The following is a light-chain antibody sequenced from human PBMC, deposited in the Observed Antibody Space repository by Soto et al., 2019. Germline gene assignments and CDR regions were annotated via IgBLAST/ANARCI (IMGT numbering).Light chain of an antibody. CDR3: QQSYKIPFT. V-gene: IGKV1-5*01. Sequence: DIQMTQSPSTLSASVGDGVTITCRASQSISTWLAWYQQKPGKAPKLLIYDASTLESGVPSRFSGSGSGTEFTLTISSLQPDDFATFYCQQSYKIPFTFGQGTKLEIK. J-gene: IGKJ2*01. CDR2: DAS. CDR1: QSISTW.